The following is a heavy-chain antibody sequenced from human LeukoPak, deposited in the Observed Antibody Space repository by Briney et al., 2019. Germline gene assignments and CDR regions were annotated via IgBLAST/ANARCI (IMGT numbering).Heavy chain of an antibody. D-gene: IGHD2-8*01. CDR3: ARGGLMVHAHDAFDI. CDR2: IFNSGST. J-gene: IGHJ3*02. V-gene: IGHV4-59*08. CDR1: GGSISSYY. Sequence: PSETLSRTCTVSGGSISSYYWSWIRQPPGKGLEWIGYIFNSGSTNSNPSLKSRLTISVDTSKNQLSLKLSSVTAADTAVYYCARGGLMVHAHDAFDIWGQGTMVTVSS.